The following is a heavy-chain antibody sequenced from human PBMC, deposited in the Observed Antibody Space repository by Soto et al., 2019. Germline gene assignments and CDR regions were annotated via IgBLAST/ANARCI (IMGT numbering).Heavy chain of an antibody. V-gene: IGHV3-33*01. CDR1: GFTFSSYG. CDR2: IWYDGSNK. Sequence: QVQLVESGGGVVQPGRSLRLSCAASGFTFSSYGMHWVRQAPGKGLEWVAVIWYDGSNKYYADSVKGRFTISIDNSKNTLYRQMNSLRAEDTAVYYCARGSGGATTLKYYYGMDVWGQGTTVTVSS. J-gene: IGHJ6*02. CDR3: ARGSGGATTLKYYYGMDV. D-gene: IGHD1-26*01.